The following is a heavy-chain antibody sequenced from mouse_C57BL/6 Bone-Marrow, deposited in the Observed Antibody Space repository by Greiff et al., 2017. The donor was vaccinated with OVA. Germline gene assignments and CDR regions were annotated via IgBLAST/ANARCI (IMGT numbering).Heavy chain of an antibody. J-gene: IGHJ4*01. CDR3: ARNWRNSSYAMDY. CDR2: IWTGGGT. CDR1: GFSFTSYA. Sequence: VQGVESGPGLVAPSQSLSITCTVSGFSFTSYAISWVRQPPGKGLEWLGVIWTGGGTNYNSALKSRLSISKDNSKSQVFLKMNSLQTDDTARYYCARNWRNSSYAMDYWGQGTSVTVSS. V-gene: IGHV2-9-1*01.